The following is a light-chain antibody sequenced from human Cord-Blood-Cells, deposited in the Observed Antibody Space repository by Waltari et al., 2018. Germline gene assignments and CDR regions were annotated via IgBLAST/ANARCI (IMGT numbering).Light chain of an antibody. CDR3: SSYAGSNNWV. CDR1: RSDVGGYNY. J-gene: IGLJ3*02. V-gene: IGLV2-8*01. Sequence: QSALTQPPSASGSPGQSVTISCTGTRSDVGGYNYVLWYQQHPGKAPKLMIYEVSKRPPGVPDRFSGSKSGNTASLTVSGLQAEDEADYYCSSYAGSNNWVFGGGTKLTVL. CDR2: EVS.